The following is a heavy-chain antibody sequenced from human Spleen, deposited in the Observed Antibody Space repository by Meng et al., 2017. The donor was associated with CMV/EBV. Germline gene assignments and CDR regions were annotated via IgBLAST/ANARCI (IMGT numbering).Heavy chain of an antibody. J-gene: IGHJ3*02. Sequence: SETLSLTCTVSGGSITSSTFYWGWIRQPPGKGLEWIGNIYYSGSTSYNPSLKSRVTISVDTSKNQFSLKLSSVTAADTAVYYCARVPIRGGGNSWRDAFDIWGQGTMVTVSS. CDR3: ARVPIRGGGNSWRDAFDI. V-gene: IGHV4-39*07. D-gene: IGHD4-23*01. CDR2: IYYSGST. CDR1: GGSITSSTFY.